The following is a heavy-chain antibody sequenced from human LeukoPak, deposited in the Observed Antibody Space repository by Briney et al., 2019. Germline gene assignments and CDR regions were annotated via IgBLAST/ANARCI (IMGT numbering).Heavy chain of an antibody. V-gene: IGHV4-4*02. Sequence: SETLSLTCAVSGGSISSSNWWSWVRQPPGKGLEWIGEIYHSGSTNYNPSLKSRVTISVDKSKNQFSLKLSSVTAADTAVYYCARVQWDSSSWYRWVVRAGNFDYWGQGTLVTVSS. CDR3: ARVQWDSSSWYRWVVRAGNFDY. D-gene: IGHD6-13*01. J-gene: IGHJ4*02. CDR1: GGSISSSNW. CDR2: IYHSGST.